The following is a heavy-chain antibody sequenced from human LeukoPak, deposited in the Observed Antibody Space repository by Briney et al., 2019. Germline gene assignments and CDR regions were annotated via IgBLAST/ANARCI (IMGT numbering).Heavy chain of an antibody. V-gene: IGHV3-7*03. CDR3: ARKAYGMDV. J-gene: IGHJ6*04. Sequence: GGSLRLSCAASGFTFSNYWMSWVRQAPGKGLEWVANIKQDGSEKYYVDSVKGRFTISRDDANYSLYLQMNSLRAEDTAVYHCARKAYGMDVWGKGTTVTVSS. CDR1: GFTFSNYW. CDR2: IKQDGSEK.